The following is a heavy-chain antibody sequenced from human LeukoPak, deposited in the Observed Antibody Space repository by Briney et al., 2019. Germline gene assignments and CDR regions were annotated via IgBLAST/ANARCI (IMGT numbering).Heavy chain of an antibody. V-gene: IGHV3-48*01. Sequence: GGSLRLSCAASGFTFSSYSMNWVRQAPGKGLEWVSYISSSSSSTIYYADSVKGRFTISRDNAKNSLYLQMNSLRAEDTAVYYCARPPNYCDSSGYSRWGQGTLVTVSS. CDR2: ISSSSSSTI. CDR3: ARPPNYCDSSGYSR. D-gene: IGHD3-22*01. J-gene: IGHJ4*02. CDR1: GFTFSSYS.